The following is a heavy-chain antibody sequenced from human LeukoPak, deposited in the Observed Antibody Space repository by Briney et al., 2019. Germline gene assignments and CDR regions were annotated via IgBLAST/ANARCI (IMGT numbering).Heavy chain of an antibody. CDR3: AKAKEQWLVPSFDS. CDR1: GFTFRSYA. CDR2: ISGGGGTT. Sequence: GGSLRLSCAASGFTFRSYAMSWVRQAPGKRLEWTSAISGGGGTTYYADSVKGRFTISTDNSKNALYLQMSSLGAEDTAVYYCAKAKEQWLVPSFDSWGQGTLVTVSS. D-gene: IGHD6-19*01. V-gene: IGHV3-23*01. J-gene: IGHJ4*02.